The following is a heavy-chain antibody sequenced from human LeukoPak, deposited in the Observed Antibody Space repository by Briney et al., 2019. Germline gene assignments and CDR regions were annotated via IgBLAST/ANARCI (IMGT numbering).Heavy chain of an antibody. Sequence: ASEALSLTCTVSGGSIGTYYWSWIRQSPGKGLEWIGYIYVTGTRYNPYLQSRVTISVDRSRNQFFLKMSSVTAADTAVYYCARHIGGGIEDMDVWGKGTKVIVSS. V-gene: IGHV4-59*08. CDR1: GGSIGTYY. D-gene: IGHD3-16*02. CDR3: ARHIGGGIEDMDV. CDR2: IYVTGT. J-gene: IGHJ6*03.